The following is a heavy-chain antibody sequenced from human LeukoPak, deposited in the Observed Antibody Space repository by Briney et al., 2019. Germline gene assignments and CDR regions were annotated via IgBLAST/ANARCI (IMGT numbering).Heavy chain of an antibody. CDR1: EFTFSNYA. CDR2: ISYDGNTI. CDR3: ARSGGLQKFDY. V-gene: IGHV3-30-3*01. Sequence: GGSLRLSCAASEFTFSNYAVHWVRQAPGKGLQWVAVISYDGNTIHYADSVKGRFTISRDTSKNTLYLQMNGLRTEDTAVYYCARSGGLQKFDYWGQGTLVTVSS. J-gene: IGHJ4*02. D-gene: IGHD4-11*01.